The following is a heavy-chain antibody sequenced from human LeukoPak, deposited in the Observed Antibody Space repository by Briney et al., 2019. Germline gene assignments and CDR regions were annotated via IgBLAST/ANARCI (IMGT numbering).Heavy chain of an antibody. CDR3: ARSKDILTGYCFDY. Sequence: PGGSLRLSCAASGFTFSSYDMHWVRQGPGKGLEWVAFIRYDGGNKFYADSVKGRFTISRDNPKNTLYLQMNSLRAEDTAVYYCARSKDILTGYCFDYWGQGTLVTVSS. D-gene: IGHD3-9*01. CDR1: GFTFSSYD. V-gene: IGHV3-30*02. J-gene: IGHJ4*02. CDR2: IRYDGGNK.